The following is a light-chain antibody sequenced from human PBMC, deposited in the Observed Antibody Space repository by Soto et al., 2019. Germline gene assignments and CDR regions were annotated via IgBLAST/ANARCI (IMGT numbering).Light chain of an antibody. J-gene: IGKJ1*01. V-gene: IGKV4-1*01. CDR2: WTS. Sequence: DIVMTQSPDSLAVSLGERATINCKSSQSILYSSNNKNYLAWYQQKPGQPPKLLIYWTSTRESGVPDRFSGSGSGKDFTLTLSGLQAEDVAFYYRKHYYSNPWTFGQGTKVEIK. CDR3: KHYYSNPWT. CDR1: QSILYSSNNKNY.